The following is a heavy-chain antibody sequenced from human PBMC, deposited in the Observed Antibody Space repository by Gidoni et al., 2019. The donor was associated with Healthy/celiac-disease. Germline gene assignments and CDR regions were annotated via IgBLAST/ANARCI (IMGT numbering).Heavy chain of an antibody. CDR2: IYYSGST. CDR3: ARLAGYCTNGVCYYFDY. Sequence: QLQLQESGPGLVKPSETLSLTCTVSGGSISSSSSYWGWIRQPPGKGLEWIGSIYYSGSTYYNPSLKSRVTISVDTSKNQFSLKLSSVTAADTAVYYCARLAGYCTNGVCYYFDYWGQGTLVTVSS. D-gene: IGHD2-8*01. V-gene: IGHV4-39*01. J-gene: IGHJ4*02. CDR1: GGSISSSSSY.